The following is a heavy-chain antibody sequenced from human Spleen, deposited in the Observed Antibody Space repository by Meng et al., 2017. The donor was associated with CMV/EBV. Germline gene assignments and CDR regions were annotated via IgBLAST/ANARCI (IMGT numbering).Heavy chain of an antibody. J-gene: IGHJ3*01. CDR1: GITVNRXX. D-gene: IGHD3-10*01. CDR2: ITGAGSA. Sequence: GESLKISCVASGITVNRXXISWVRQAPGKGLEWVSFITGAGSAYYADSVXGRFIISRDNSXDTVYLQIXRLRVADSAVYYCARAYYXDAFDLWGQGTVVTVSS. CDR3: ARAYYXDAFDL. V-gene: IGHV3-53*01.